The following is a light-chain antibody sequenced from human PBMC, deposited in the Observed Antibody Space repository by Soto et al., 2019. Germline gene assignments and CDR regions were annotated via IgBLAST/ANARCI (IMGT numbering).Light chain of an antibody. CDR2: DVS. CDR3: ASYTTSSTLV. V-gene: IGLV2-14*01. J-gene: IGLJ1*01. CDR1: SSDVGGYNY. Sequence: QSVLTQPASVSGSPGQSITISCTGTSSDVGGYNYASWYQQHPGKAPKLMIYDVSNRPSGVSNRFSGSKSGNTASLTISGLQAEDDADYYCASYTTSSTLVFGTGTKVTVL.